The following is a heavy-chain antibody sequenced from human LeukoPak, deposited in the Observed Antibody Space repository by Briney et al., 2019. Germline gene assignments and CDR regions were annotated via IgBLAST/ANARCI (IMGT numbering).Heavy chain of an antibody. V-gene: IGHV4-59*08. CDR1: GGSISSYY. CDR2: IYYSGST. D-gene: IGHD4-11*01. J-gene: IGHJ5*02. CDR3: ARLLYDYRFDP. Sequence: PSETLSLTCTVSGGSISSYYWSWIRQPPGKGLEWIGYIYYSGSTNYNPSPKRRVPISVDTSKNQFSLKLSSVTAADTAVYYCARLLYDYRFDPWGQGTLVTVSS.